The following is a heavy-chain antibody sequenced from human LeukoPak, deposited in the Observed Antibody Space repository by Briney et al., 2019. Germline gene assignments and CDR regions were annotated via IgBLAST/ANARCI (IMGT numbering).Heavy chain of an antibody. CDR1: GFTFSSYS. D-gene: IGHD3-10*01. Sequence: GGSLRLSCAASGFTFSSYSMNWVRQAPGKGLEWVSSISSSSSYIYYADSVKGRFTISRDNAKNSLYLQMNSLRAEDTAVYYCATYGSGSYFFEYWGQGTLVTVSS. J-gene: IGHJ4*02. CDR3: ATYGSGSYFFEY. CDR2: ISSSSSYI. V-gene: IGHV3-21*01.